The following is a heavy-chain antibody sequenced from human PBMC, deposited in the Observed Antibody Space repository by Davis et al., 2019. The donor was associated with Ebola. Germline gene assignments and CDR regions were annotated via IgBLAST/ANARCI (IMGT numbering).Heavy chain of an antibody. J-gene: IGHJ4*02. CDR1: GGSISSYS. CDR3: ARDGYNYSFFDY. D-gene: IGHD5-24*01. Sequence: MPGGSLRLSCTVSGGSISSYSWSWIRQPPGKGLEWIAYMFYNGGVNYNPSLKSRVTISIDTSRNQLSLKLSSVTAADTAVYYCARDGYNYSFFDYWGQGTLVTVSS. CDR2: MFYNGGV. V-gene: IGHV4-59*01.